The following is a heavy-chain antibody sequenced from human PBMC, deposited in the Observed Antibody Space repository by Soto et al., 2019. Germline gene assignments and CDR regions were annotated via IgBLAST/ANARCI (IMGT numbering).Heavy chain of an antibody. CDR1: GFTFSSYG. D-gene: IGHD2-2*01. Sequence: HPGGSLRLSCAASGFTFSSYGMHWVRQAPGKGLEWVAVIWYDGSNKYYADSVKGRFTISRDNSKNTLYLQMNSLRAEDTAVYYCARDVVPAAIFGLGYYYYGMDVWGQGTTVTVAS. J-gene: IGHJ6*02. V-gene: IGHV3-33*01. CDR2: IWYDGSNK. CDR3: ARDVVPAAIFGLGYYYYGMDV.